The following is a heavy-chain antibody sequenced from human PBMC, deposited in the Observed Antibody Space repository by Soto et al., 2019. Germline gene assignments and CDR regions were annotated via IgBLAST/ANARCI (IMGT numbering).Heavy chain of an antibody. J-gene: IGHJ5*02. D-gene: IGHD7-27*01. CDR2: IYKSATT. CDR3: ARGRECLTGRCFPNGFEA. CDR1: GDSISNLDYF. Sequence: PSETLSRTCSVSGDSISNLDYFWAWIRQPPGQALESIGYIYKSATTYYNPSFESRVAISVDTSKSQFSLNVTSVTAADTAVYFCARGRECLTGRCFPNGFEAWGQGGLVTVSS. V-gene: IGHV4-30-4*01.